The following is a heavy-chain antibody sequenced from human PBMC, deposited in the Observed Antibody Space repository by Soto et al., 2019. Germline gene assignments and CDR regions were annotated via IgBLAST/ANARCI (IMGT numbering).Heavy chain of an antibody. CDR3: ARRGDPYYYYYYMDV. D-gene: IGHD4-17*01. J-gene: IGHJ6*03. Sequence: SETLSLTCTVSGGSISSSSYYWGWIRQPPGKGLEWIGSIYYSGSTYYNPSLKSRVTISVDTSKNQFSLKLSSVTAADTAVYYCARRGDPYYYYYYMDVWGKGTTVTVSS. CDR1: GGSISSSSYY. CDR2: IYYSGST. V-gene: IGHV4-39*01.